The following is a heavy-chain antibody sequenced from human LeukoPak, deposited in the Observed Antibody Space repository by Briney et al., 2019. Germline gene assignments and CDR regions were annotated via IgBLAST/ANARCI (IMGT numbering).Heavy chain of an antibody. D-gene: IGHD3-22*01. CDR1: GFTFSSYA. CDR3: AKDYYEYCYDSSGYPPFDY. V-gene: IGHV3-23*01. J-gene: IGHJ4*02. Sequence: PGGSLRLSCAASGFTFSSYAMSWGRQAPGKGLGWVSAISGSGGSTYYADSVKGRLTISRDNCKNTLYLQMNSLRAEDTAVYYCAKDYYEYCYDSSGYPPFDYWGQGTLVTVSS. CDR2: ISGSGGST.